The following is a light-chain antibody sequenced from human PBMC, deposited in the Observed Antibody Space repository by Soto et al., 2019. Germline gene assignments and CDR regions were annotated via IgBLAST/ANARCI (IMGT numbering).Light chain of an antibody. CDR2: GAS. CDR3: QQYNNWWT. J-gene: IGKJ1*01. Sequence: EIVMTQSPATLSVSPGERATLSCRASQSVSSNLAWYQQKPGQAPRLLIYGASTRAPGIPARFSGSESGTEFTLTISRLQTEDFAVYYCQQYNNWWTFGLGTKVEIK. V-gene: IGKV3-15*01. CDR1: QSVSSN.